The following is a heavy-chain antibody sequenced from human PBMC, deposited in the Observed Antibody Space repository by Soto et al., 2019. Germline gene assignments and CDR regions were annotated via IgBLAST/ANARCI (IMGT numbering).Heavy chain of an antibody. CDR1: GDSVSSNSAA. J-gene: IGHJ5*02. V-gene: IGHV6-1*01. D-gene: IGHD6-19*01. CDR3: GLSSGWDNWFDP. Sequence: SQTLSLTCAISGDSVSSNSAAWNWIRQSPSRGLEWLGRTYYRSKWYNDYAVSMKSRITINPDTSKNKFSLQLNSVTPEDTAVYYCGLSSGWDNWFDPWGQGTLVTVSS. CDR2: TYYRSKWYN.